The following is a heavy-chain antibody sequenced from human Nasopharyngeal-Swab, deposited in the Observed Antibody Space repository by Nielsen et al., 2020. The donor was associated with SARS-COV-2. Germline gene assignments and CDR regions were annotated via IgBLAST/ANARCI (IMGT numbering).Heavy chain of an antibody. D-gene: IGHD2-2*01. CDR2: INPGSGGT. J-gene: IGHJ6*02. V-gene: IGHV1-46*01. CDR1: GYTFSDYY. Sequence: ASVKVSCKASGYTFSDYYIHWVRQASGQGLEWMGMINPGSGGTTYAQKFQGRVTMTRDTSTSTVFMDLSSLRSEDTAVYYCARRGRCSGSSCDMDVWGQGTTVTVSS. CDR3: ARRGRCSGSSCDMDV.